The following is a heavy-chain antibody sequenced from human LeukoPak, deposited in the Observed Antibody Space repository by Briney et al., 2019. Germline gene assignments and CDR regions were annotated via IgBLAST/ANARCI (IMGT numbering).Heavy chain of an antibody. Sequence: SQTLSLTCAIFRDSVSSNSAAWTWIRQSPSRGLEWLGRTYYRSKWYNGYAVSVKSRITISADTSKNQFSLRLNSVTPEDTAVYYCARAIGWIVDWGQGTLVTVS. CDR2: TYYRSKWYN. D-gene: IGHD6-19*01. V-gene: IGHV6-1*01. CDR1: RDSVSSNSAA. J-gene: IGHJ1*01. CDR3: ARAIGWIVD.